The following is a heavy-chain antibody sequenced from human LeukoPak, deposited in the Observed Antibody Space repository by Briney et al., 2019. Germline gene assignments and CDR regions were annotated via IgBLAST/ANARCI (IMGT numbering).Heavy chain of an antibody. CDR3: ARDGTRRDFWSGYSVGAFDI. CDR1: GGTFSSYA. J-gene: IGHJ3*02. V-gene: IGHV1-69*13. CDR2: IIPIFGTA. Sequence: SVKVSCKASGGTFSSYAISWVRQAPGQGLEWMGGIIPIFGTANYAQKFQGRVTITADESTSTAYMELSSPRSEDTAVYYCARDGTRRDFWSGYSVGAFDIWGQGTMVTVSS. D-gene: IGHD3-3*01.